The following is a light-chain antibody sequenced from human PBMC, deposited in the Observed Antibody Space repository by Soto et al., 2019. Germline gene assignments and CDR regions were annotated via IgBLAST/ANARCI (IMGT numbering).Light chain of an antibody. CDR3: QHYNSYSEA. CDR2: KAS. CDR1: QTISSW. Sequence: DIQMTQSPSALSGSVGDRFTITCRASQTISSWLAWYQQKKGKAPKXXIYKASTLKSGVPSRFSGSGYGTEFNLTISSLQPDDFATYYCQHYNSYSEAFGQGTKVDIK. J-gene: IGKJ1*01. V-gene: IGKV1-5*03.